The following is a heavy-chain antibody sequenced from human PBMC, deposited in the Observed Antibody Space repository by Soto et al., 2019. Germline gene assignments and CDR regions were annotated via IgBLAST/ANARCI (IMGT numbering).Heavy chain of an antibody. Sequence: SVRIACKSSGGSFSRYAISWVRQAPGQGLEWMGGIIPIFGTANYAQKFQGRVTITADESTSTAYMELSSLRSEDTAVYYCARETAARGWFDPWGQGTLVTGSS. J-gene: IGHJ5*02. CDR3: ARETAARGWFDP. V-gene: IGHV1-69*13. CDR1: GGSFSRYA. CDR2: IIPIFGTA. D-gene: IGHD6-6*01.